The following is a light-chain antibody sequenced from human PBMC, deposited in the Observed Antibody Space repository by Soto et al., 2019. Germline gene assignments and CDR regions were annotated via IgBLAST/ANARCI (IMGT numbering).Light chain of an antibody. V-gene: IGKV3D-20*02. Sequence: EIVLTESPGTLSLSPGERATLSCRAIQSVSSSYLAWYQQKPGQAPRLLIYDASTRATGISARFSGSGSETDFTLTITSLEPEDFAVYYCQQRNNWPPITFGQGTRLEIK. CDR1: QSVSSSY. CDR3: QQRNNWPPIT. J-gene: IGKJ5*01. CDR2: DAS.